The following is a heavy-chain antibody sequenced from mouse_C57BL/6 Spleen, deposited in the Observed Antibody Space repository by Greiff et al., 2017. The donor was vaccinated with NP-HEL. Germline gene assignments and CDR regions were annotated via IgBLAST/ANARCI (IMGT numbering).Heavy chain of an antibody. Sequence: QVQLQQSGAELARPGASVKLSCKASGYTFTSYGISWVKQRTGQGLEWIGEISPRSGNTYYNEKFKGKATLTADKSSSTAYMELRSLTSEDSAVYFCARSLTITTVVATDWYFDVWGTGTTVTVSS. CDR2: ISPRSGNT. V-gene: IGHV1-81*01. J-gene: IGHJ1*03. CDR3: ARSLTITTVVATDWYFDV. D-gene: IGHD1-1*01. CDR1: GYTFTSYG.